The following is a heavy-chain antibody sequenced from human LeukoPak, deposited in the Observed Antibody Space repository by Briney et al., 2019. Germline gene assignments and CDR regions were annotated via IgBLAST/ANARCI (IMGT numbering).Heavy chain of an antibody. V-gene: IGHV1-2*06. J-gene: IGHJ4*02. D-gene: IGHD6-13*01. CDR2: INPNSGGT. CDR3: ARDSSSSWTSFDY. Sequence: ASVKVSCKASGYTFTAYHMHWVRQAPGQGLEWMGQINPNSGGTNFAQKFQGRVTMTRDTSISTAYMELSRLSSDDTAVYYCARDSSSSWTSFDYWGQGTLVTVSS. CDR1: GYTFTAYH.